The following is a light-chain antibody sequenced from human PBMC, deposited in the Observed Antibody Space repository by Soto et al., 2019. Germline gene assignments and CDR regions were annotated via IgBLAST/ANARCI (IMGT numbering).Light chain of an antibody. Sequence: SYELTQPPSVSVAPGQTGRITCGGNNIGRKSVHWYQQMPGQAPVLVVYDDSARPPGIPERSSGSNSGNTATLTVTRVEAGDEADYYCQVWDGSSDHHWVFGGGTVVTVL. J-gene: IGLJ3*02. CDR2: DDS. CDR3: QVWDGSSDHHWV. CDR1: NIGRKS. V-gene: IGLV3-21*02.